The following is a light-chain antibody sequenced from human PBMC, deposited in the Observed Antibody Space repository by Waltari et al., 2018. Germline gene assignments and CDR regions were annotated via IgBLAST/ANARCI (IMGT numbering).Light chain of an antibody. V-gene: IGKV3-11*01. CDR3: QQRANWPIT. J-gene: IGKJ5*01. CDR2: DAF. CDR1: QSVSSY. Sequence: EIVLTQSPATLSLSPGERATPSCRASQSVSSYLIWYQQKPGQAPRLLIYDAFNRATGIPARFSGSGSGTDFTLTISSLEPEDFAVYYCQQRANWPITFGQGTRLEIK.